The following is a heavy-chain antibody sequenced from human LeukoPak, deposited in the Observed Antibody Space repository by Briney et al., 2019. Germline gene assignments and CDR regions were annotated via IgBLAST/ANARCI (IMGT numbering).Heavy chain of an antibody. Sequence: SETLSLTCTVSGGSISSYYWSWIRQPPGKGLEWIGYIYYSGTTNYNPSLKSRVTISVDTSKNQFSLKLSSVTAADTAVYYCASAHPDYYMDVWGKGTTVTVSS. CDR2: IYYSGTT. J-gene: IGHJ6*03. CDR1: GGSISSYY. V-gene: IGHV4-59*12. CDR3: ASAHPDYYMDV.